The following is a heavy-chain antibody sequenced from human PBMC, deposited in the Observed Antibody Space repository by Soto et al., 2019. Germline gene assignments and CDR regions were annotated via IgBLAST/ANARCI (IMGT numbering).Heavy chain of an antibody. CDR2: IWYNGSDK. D-gene: IGHD4-17*01. J-gene: IGHJ6*02. V-gene: IGHV3-33*06. CDR3: AKDYGDWTGLYYYGMDV. Sequence: GGSLRLSCAASGFTLSSYGMHWVRQAPGKGLEWVAVIWYNGSDKKYADSVKGRFTISRDNSEKTLYLQMNSLRAEDTAVYYCAKDYGDWTGLYYYGMDVWGQGTTVTVSS. CDR1: GFTLSSYG.